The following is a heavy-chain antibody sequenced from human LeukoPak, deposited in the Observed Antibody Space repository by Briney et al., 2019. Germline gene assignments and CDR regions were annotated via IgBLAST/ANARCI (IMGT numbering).Heavy chain of an antibody. CDR2: ISASGSYT. J-gene: IGHJ4*02. CDR3: GRSRGAGPGAHFDV. Sequence: GGSLRLSCAASGFSFSDEYMSWIRQAPGQGPEWISYISASGSYTNYADSVKGRFTISRDNAKNSLHLRMNSLRAEDTAVYYCGRSRGAGPGAHFDVWGQGILVTVSS. D-gene: IGHD6-19*01. CDR1: GFSFSDEY. V-gene: IGHV3-11*03.